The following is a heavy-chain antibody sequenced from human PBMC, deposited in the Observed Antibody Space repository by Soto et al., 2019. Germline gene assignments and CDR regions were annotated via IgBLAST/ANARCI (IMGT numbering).Heavy chain of an antibody. D-gene: IGHD3-22*01. CDR3: ARHFVAVVIKGWGY. CDR2: IYYNGNA. Sequence: QLQLQDSGPGLVKPSETLSLSCSVSGGSINRSNYYWDWIRQPPGKGLEWIGTIYYNGNAYYNPSLKSRVTMSVDTSKNQFSLKLISVTAADTAVYYCARHFVAVVIKGWGYWGQGTLVTVSS. V-gene: IGHV4-39*01. CDR1: GGSINRSNYY. J-gene: IGHJ4*02.